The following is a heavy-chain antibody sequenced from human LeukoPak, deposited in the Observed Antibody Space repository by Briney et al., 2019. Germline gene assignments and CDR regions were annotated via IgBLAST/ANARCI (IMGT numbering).Heavy chain of an antibody. Sequence: PSETLSLTCTVSGGSITNYYWSWIRQPPGKGLEWIGSIHHSGSTYYNPSLKSRVTISVDTSKNQFSLKLSSVTAADTAVYYCARVGMVVTALYYFDYWGQGTLVTVSS. D-gene: IGHD2-21*02. J-gene: IGHJ4*02. V-gene: IGHV4-38-2*02. CDR2: IHHSGST. CDR1: GGSITNYY. CDR3: ARVGMVVTALYYFDY.